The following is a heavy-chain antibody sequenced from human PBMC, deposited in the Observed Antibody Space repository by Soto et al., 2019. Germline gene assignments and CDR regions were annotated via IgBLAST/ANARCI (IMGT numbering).Heavy chain of an antibody. J-gene: IGHJ4*02. D-gene: IGHD3-10*01. CDR1: GFTFSNAW. V-gene: IGHV3-15*01. CDR3: TTAYPFSLVRGVITPPDY. Sequence: GGSLRLSCAASGFTFSNAWMSWVRQAPGKGLEWVGRIKSKTDGGTTDYTAPVKGRFTISRDDSKNTLYLQMNSLKTEDTAVYYCTTAYPFSLVRGVITPPDYCDQGTLVTVSS. CDR2: IKSKTDGGTT.